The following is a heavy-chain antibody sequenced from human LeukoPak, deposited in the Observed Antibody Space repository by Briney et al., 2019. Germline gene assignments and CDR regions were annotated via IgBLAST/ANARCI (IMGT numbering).Heavy chain of an antibody. CDR1: GFTFSDYY. J-gene: IGHJ4*02. CDR2: ISSSSSYT. Sequence: GGSLRLSCAASGFTFSDYYMSWIRQAPGKGLEWVSYISSSSSYTNYADSVKGRFTISRDNAKNSLYLQMNSLRAEDTAVYYCARALPDPYQQLVEQDYWGQGTLVTVSS. V-gene: IGHV3-11*06. CDR3: ARALPDPYQQLVEQDY. D-gene: IGHD6-13*01.